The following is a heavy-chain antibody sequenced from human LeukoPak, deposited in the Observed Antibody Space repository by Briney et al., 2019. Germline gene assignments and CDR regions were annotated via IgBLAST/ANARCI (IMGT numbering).Heavy chain of an antibody. CDR1: GFTFSSYA. V-gene: IGHV3-23*01. J-gene: IGHJ4*02. CDR2: ISGSGGST. Sequence: GGSLRLSCADSGFTFSSYAMSWVRQAPGKRLEWVSAISGSGGSTYYADSVKGRFTISRDNSKNTLYLQMNSLRAEDTAVYYCAKFFPAYCGGGCYPRAGYFDYWGQGTLVTVSS. CDR3: AKFFPAYCGGGCYPRAGYFDY. D-gene: IGHD2-21*02.